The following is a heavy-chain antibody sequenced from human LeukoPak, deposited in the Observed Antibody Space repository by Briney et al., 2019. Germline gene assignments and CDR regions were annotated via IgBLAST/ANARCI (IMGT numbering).Heavy chain of an antibody. CDR1: GGSISSGDYY. V-gene: IGHV4-30-4*01. Sequence: PSETLSLTCTVSGGSISSGDYYWSWIRQPPGKGLEWIGYIYYSGSTYYNPSLKSRVTISVDTSKNQFSLKLSSVTAADTAVYYCASEVIVVVPAASGYSGYDQLNDAFDIWGQGTMVTVSS. CDR2: IYYSGST. J-gene: IGHJ3*02. CDR3: ASEVIVVVPAASGYSGYDQLNDAFDI. D-gene: IGHD2-2*01.